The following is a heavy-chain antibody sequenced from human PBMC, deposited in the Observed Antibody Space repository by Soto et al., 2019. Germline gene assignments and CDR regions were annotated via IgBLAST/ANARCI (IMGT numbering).Heavy chain of an antibody. D-gene: IGHD3-16*02. CDR1: GFTFSGSA. CDR3: TRRVVTTSVGVIVDYFDS. CDR2: IRSKANSYAT. J-gene: IGHJ4*02. V-gene: IGHV3-73*01. Sequence: EVQLVESGGGLVQPGGSLKLSCAASGFTFSGSAIHWVRQASGKGLEWLGRIRSKANSYATAYGASVKGRFTVSRDDSENTAYLQLSSLKTEDTAVYYCTRRVVTTSVGVIVDYFDSWGQGTLVTVSS.